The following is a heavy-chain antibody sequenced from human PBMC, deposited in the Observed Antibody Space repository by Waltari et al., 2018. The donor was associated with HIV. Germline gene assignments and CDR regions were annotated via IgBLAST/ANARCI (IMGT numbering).Heavy chain of an antibody. Sequence: QVHLVQSGAEVKMPGASVRVSCKTSGYIFSNYGVSWVRQAPGQGLEWLGWISGYNSNTTYAQRLQCRVTLTTDTSTSTAYMELRSLRSDDTAVYYCARGLGGSYYYGVDVWGQGTTVTVS. CDR2: ISGYNSNT. J-gene: IGHJ6*02. V-gene: IGHV1-18*01. CDR3: ARGLGGSYYYGVDV. CDR1: GYIFSNYG.